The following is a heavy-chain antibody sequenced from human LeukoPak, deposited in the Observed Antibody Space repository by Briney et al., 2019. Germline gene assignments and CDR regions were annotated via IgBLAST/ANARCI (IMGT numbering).Heavy chain of an antibody. V-gene: IGHV3-7*01. CDR3: TRDRAYGALDY. Sequence: PGGSLRLSCAASGFTFSSYWMSWVRQAPGKGLEWVANIKQDGSEKYYVDSVKGRFTISRDNAKNSLYLQMNSLRDEDTAVYYCTRDRAYGALDYWGQGTLVTVSS. J-gene: IGHJ4*02. D-gene: IGHD4/OR15-4a*01. CDR1: GFTFSSYW. CDR2: IKQDGSEK.